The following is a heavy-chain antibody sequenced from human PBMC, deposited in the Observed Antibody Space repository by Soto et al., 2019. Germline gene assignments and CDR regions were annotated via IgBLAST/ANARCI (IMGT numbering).Heavy chain of an antibody. CDR2: IIPILGTA. D-gene: IGHD2-15*01. CDR1: GGTFSSYA. V-gene: IGHV1-69*12. CDR3: ARTFVVVASTPSYGMDV. J-gene: IGHJ6*02. Sequence: QVQLVQSGAEVKKPGSSVKVSCKASGGTFSSYAISWVRQAPGQGLEWMGGIIPILGTANYAQKFQGRVTITADESTSTAYMELSRLSADDTAVYYCARTFVVVASTPSYGMDVWGQGTTVTVSS.